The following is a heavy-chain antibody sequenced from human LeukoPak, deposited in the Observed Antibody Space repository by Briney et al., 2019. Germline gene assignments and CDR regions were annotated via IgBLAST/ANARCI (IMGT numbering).Heavy chain of an antibody. V-gene: IGHV4-4*07. CDR2: FYTSGIT. J-gene: IGHJ4*02. CDR1: GGSISSYY. Sequence: SETLSPTCTVSGGSISSYYWSWIRQPAGKGLEWIGRFYTSGITKYNPSLKSRVTISVDKSKNQFSLNLSSVTAADTAVYYCARGSGAGYNLYYFDYWGQGTLVTVSS. D-gene: IGHD5-24*01. CDR3: ARGSGAGYNLYYFDY.